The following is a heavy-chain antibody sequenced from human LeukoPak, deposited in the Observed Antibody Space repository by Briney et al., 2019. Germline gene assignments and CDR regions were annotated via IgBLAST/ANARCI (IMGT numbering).Heavy chain of an antibody. CDR2: IYHSGST. Sequence: PSETLSLTCAVSGYFISSGYYWGWIRQPPGKGLEWIGSIYHSGSTYYNPSLESRVTISVDTSKNQFSLKLSSVTAADTAVYYCARLEAYCGGDCPSVYWGQGTMVTVSS. CDR1: GYFISSGYY. D-gene: IGHD2-21*01. J-gene: IGHJ3*01. CDR3: ARLEAYCGGDCPSVY. V-gene: IGHV4-38-2*01.